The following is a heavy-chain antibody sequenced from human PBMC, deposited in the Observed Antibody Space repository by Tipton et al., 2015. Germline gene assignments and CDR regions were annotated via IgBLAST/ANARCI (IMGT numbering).Heavy chain of an antibody. CDR3: ARDRYYHSRGMDYLYFDL. CDR1: GGSVTIGAFY. J-gene: IGHJ2*01. Sequence: TLSLTCTVSGGSVTIGAFYWSWIRRPPGKGLEWIGHISFRGSTKYNPSLKSRVTISADTSKNQFSLKLSSGTAADTAVYYCARDRYYHSRGMDYLYFDLWGRGTLVTVSS. CDR2: ISFRGST. V-gene: IGHV4-61*08. D-gene: IGHD3-22*01.